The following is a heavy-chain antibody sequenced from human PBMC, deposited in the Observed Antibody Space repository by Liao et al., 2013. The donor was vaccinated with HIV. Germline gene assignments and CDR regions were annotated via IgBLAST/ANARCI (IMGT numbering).Heavy chain of an antibody. J-gene: IGHJ6*02. D-gene: IGHD3-3*01. V-gene: IGHV4-34*01. CDR2: INHSGRT. Sequence: QVQLQQWGAGLLEPSETLSLTCAMYGGSFSGYYWSWIRQPPGKGLEWIGEINHSGRTNYNPSLKRRVTMSVDTSKNQFSLRLSSVTAADTAVYYCVRFPTRFWSGRAAFDASDIWGQGTTVTV. CDR1: GGSFSGYY. CDR3: VRFPTRFWSGRAAFDASDI.